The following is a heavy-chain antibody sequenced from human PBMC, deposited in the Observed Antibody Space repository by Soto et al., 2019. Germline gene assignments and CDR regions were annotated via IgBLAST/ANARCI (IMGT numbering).Heavy chain of an antibody. CDR2: ISAYNGNA. V-gene: IGHV1-18*01. CDR3: ARGGYDSDDSYSYYGMDA. Sequence: ASVKVSCKASGYTFTSYGISWVRQAPGQGLEWMGWISAYNGNANYAQKLQGRVTMTTDTSTSTAYMELRSLRSDDTVVYYCARGGYDSDDSYSYYGMDAWGQGTTVTVSS. J-gene: IGHJ6*02. D-gene: IGHD5-12*01. CDR1: GYTFTSYG.